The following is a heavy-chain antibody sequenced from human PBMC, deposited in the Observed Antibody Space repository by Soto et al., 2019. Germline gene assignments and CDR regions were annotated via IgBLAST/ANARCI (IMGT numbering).Heavy chain of an antibody. D-gene: IGHD6-6*01. V-gene: IGHV1-58*02. Sequence: SVKVSCKASGFTFTSSAMQWVRQARGQRLEWIGWIVVGSGNTNYAQKFQERVTITRDMSTSTAYIELSSLRSEDTAVYYCAAAYSSSFLSYYYYMDVWGKGTTVTVSS. CDR2: IVVGSGNT. CDR1: GFTFTSSA. J-gene: IGHJ6*03. CDR3: AAAYSSSFLSYYYYMDV.